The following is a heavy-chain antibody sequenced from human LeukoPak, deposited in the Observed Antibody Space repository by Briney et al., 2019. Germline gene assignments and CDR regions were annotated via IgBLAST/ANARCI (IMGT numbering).Heavy chain of an antibody. CDR3: AGTYYYDSSGYFLFDY. D-gene: IGHD3-22*01. CDR2: IYHSGST. J-gene: IGHJ4*02. CDR1: GGSISSSSYH. V-gene: IGHV4-39*07. Sequence: SETLSLTCTVSGGSISSSSYHWGWIRQPPGKGLEWIGSIYHSGSTSYNPSLKSRVTISVDTSKNQFSLKLRSVTAADTAVYFCAGTYYYDSSGYFLFDYWGQGTLVTVSS.